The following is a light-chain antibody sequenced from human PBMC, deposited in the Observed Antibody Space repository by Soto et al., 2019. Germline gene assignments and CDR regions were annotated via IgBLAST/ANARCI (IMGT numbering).Light chain of an antibody. Sequence: EIVMTQSPAILSVSPGERVTLSCRASQSLSSNLAWYQQKPGQAPRLLIYGASTRATGIPARFSGSGSGIEFSLTISSLQSEDFAGYSCQRYRNWAPYSFGQLAKLEIK. CDR2: GAS. CDR1: QSLSSN. CDR3: QRYRNWAPYS. J-gene: IGKJ2*01. V-gene: IGKV3-15*01.